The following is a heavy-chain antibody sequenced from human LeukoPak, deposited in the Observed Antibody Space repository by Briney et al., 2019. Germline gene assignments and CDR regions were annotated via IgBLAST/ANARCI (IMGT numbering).Heavy chain of an antibody. J-gene: IGHJ6*02. CDR1: GFTFSSYD. Sequence: GGSLRLSCAASGFTFSSYDMHWVRQATGKGLEWVSAIGTAGDTYYPGSVKGRFTISRENAKNSLYLQMNSLRAGDTAVYYCARGGGRRGGYYGSGSYYNGYGMDVWGQGTTVTVSS. CDR3: ARGGGRRGGYYGSGSYYNGYGMDV. V-gene: IGHV3-13*01. CDR2: IGTAGDT. D-gene: IGHD3-10*01.